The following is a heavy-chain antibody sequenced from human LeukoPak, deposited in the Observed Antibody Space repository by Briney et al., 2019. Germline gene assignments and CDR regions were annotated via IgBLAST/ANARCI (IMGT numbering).Heavy chain of an antibody. Sequence: PSETLSLTCTVSGGSISSYYWSWIRQPPGKGLEWIGYIYYSGSTNYNPSLKSRVTISVDTSKNQFSLKLSSVTAADTAVYYCARSYYYDSSGYYDFDYWGQGTLVTVSS. V-gene: IGHV4-59*08. D-gene: IGHD3-22*01. CDR2: IYYSGST. J-gene: IGHJ4*02. CDR1: GGSISSYY. CDR3: ARSYYYDSSGYYDFDY.